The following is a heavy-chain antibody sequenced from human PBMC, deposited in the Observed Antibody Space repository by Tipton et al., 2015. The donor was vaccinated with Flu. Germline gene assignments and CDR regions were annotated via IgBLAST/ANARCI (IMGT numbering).Heavy chain of an antibody. Sequence: TLSLTCSVSHYSIRSGYYWGWIRQTPGKGLEWIGTISHSGSTYYNPSLSSRVTISLDTPKNRFSLTLSSVTAADTAVYYCTREELEPNWFDPWGQGTLVTVSS. V-gene: IGHV4-38-2*02. CDR2: ISHSGST. J-gene: IGHJ5*02. CDR1: HYSIRSGYY. CDR3: TREELEPNWFDP. D-gene: IGHD1-1*01.